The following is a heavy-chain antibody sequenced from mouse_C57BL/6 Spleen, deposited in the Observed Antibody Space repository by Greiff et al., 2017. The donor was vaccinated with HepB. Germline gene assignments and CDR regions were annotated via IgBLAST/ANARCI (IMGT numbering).Heavy chain of an antibody. Sequence: EVQLQQSGPELVKPGASVKISCKASGYSFTGYYMNWVKQSPEKSLEWIGEINPSTGGTTYNQKFKAKATLTVDKSSSTAYMQLKSLTSEDSAVYYCARLWGYFDYWGQGTTLTVSS. J-gene: IGHJ2*01. CDR3: ARLWGYFDY. CDR2: INPSTGGT. V-gene: IGHV1-42*01. CDR1: GYSFTGYY. D-gene: IGHD1-1*02.